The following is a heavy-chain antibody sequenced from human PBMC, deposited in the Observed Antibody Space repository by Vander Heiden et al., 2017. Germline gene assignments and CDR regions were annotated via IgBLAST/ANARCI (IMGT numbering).Heavy chain of an antibody. CDR2: IGPTKSDT. J-gene: IGHJ4*02. CDR1: GYTFTSHG. D-gene: IGHD2-8*01. Sequence: QVQLVQSEGELKKPGASVKLSCKTSGYTFTSHGINWGRQAPGQGLEWLGWIGPTKSDTSSAQKFQGRITVTTDTSTGTAYLELRSLTSDDTAIYYCARVRGDILMMVFDYWGQGTLLTVSS. V-gene: IGHV1-18*04. CDR3: ARVRGDILMMVFDY.